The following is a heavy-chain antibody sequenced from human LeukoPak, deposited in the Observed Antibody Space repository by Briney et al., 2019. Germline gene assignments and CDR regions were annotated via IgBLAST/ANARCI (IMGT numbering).Heavy chain of an antibody. CDR2: IKSDGSRT. Sequence: GGSLRLSCAAFGFTFSSYWMHWVRQTPGKGLVYVSRIKSDGSRTNYADSVKGRFTISRDNAKNTLYLQMNGLRAEDTAVYYCARDHFGYNSLDYWGQGTLVTVSS. CDR1: GFTFSSYW. V-gene: IGHV3-74*01. CDR3: ARDHFGYNSLDY. D-gene: IGHD5-24*01. J-gene: IGHJ4*02.